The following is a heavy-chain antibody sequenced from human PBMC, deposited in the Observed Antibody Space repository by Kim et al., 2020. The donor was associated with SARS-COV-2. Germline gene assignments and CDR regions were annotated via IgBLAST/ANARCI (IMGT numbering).Heavy chain of an antibody. V-gene: IGHV3-15*01. CDR2: GGTT. J-gene: IGHJ4*02. CDR3: TTDLVVGL. Sequence: GGTTDYAAPVKGRFTISRDDSKKTLYLQMNSLKTDDTAVYYCTTDLVVGLWGQGTLVTVSS. D-gene: IGHD3-22*01.